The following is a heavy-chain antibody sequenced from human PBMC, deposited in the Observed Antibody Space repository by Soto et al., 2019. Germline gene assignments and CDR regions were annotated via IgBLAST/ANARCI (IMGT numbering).Heavy chain of an antibody. CDR2: IIPIFGTA. D-gene: IGHD2-21*02. V-gene: IGHV1-69*12. CDR1: GGTFSSYA. CDR3: ATRGYSYGGRGRRVEPYCGGDCYSGDY. J-gene: IGHJ4*02. Sequence: QVQLVQSGAEVKKPGSSVKVSCKASGGTFSSYAISWVRQAPGQGLEWMGGIIPIFGTANYAQKFQGRVTITADESTSTAYMELSSLRSEDTAVYYCATRGYSYGGRGRRVEPYCGGDCYSGDYWGQGTLVTVSS.